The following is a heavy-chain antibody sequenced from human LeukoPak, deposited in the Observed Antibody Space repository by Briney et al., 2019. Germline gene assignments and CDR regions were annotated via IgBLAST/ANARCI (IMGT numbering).Heavy chain of an antibody. J-gene: IGHJ3*02. Sequence: GGSLRLSCVASGFTFSSYAMHWVRQAPGKGLEYVSAISSNGGSTYYADSVKGRFTISRDNSKNTLYLQMSSLRAEDTAVYYCVKDLYYDILTGYSRGAFDIWGQGTMVTVSS. V-gene: IGHV3-64D*06. CDR3: VKDLYYDILTGYSRGAFDI. CDR2: ISSNGGST. CDR1: GFTFSSYA. D-gene: IGHD3-9*01.